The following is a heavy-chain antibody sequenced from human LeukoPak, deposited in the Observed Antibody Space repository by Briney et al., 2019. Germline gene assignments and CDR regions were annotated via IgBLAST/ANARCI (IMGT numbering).Heavy chain of an antibody. CDR1: GASLSGYY. Sequence: SKTLSLTCAVSGASLSGYYWSWIRQSPGKGLEWIGEINHGGFTNYNPSLKSRVTISVDTSRNQIALRLSSLTAADTAVYFCARSHLWPSGTFDIWGQGTVVAVSS. J-gene: IGHJ3*02. V-gene: IGHV4-34*01. CDR3: ARSHLWPSGTFDI. CDR2: INHGGFT. D-gene: IGHD5-18*01.